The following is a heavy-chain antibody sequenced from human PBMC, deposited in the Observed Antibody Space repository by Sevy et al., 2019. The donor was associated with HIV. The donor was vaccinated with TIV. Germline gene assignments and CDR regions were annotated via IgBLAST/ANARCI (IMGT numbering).Heavy chain of an antibody. J-gene: IGHJ4*02. CDR3: ATNVLRYFDWLSPLDY. D-gene: IGHD3-9*01. CDR1: GYTLTELS. Sequence: ASVKVSCKVSGYTLTELSMHWVRQAPGKGLEWMGGFDPEDGETIYAQKFQGRVTMTEDTSTDTAYMELISLSSEDTAVYYCATNVLRYFDWLSPLDYWGQGTLVTVSS. V-gene: IGHV1-24*01. CDR2: FDPEDGET.